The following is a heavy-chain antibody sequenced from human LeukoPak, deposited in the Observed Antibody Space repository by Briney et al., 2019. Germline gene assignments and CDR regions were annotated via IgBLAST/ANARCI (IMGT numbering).Heavy chain of an antibody. Sequence: PSQTLSLTCTVSGGSVSSGDYYWSWIRQPPGQGLEWLGYIFYSGSTHYNPSLKSRLTISVDTSKSQFSLRLSSVTAADTAVYYCASSTVTNMGFDYWGQGTLVTVSS. V-gene: IGHV4-30-4*01. D-gene: IGHD4-17*01. CDR3: ASSTVTNMGFDY. J-gene: IGHJ4*02. CDR2: IFYSGST. CDR1: GGSVSSGDYY.